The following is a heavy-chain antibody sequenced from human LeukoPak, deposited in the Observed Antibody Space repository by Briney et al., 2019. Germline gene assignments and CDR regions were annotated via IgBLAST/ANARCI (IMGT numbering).Heavy chain of an antibody. J-gene: IGHJ4*02. CDR2: ISGSDGST. CDR1: GFTFSRYA. V-gene: IGHV3-23*01. CDR3: AKDYYYGSGSYYTEFDY. D-gene: IGHD3-10*01. Sequence: GGSQRLSCAASGFTFSRYAMSWVRQAPGKGLEWVSAISGSDGSTYYADSVKGRFTISRDNSKNTLYLQMNSLRAEDTAVFYCAKDYYYGSGSYYTEFDYWGQGTLVTASS.